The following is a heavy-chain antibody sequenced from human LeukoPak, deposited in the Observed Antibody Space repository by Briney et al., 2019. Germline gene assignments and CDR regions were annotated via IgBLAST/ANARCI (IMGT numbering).Heavy chain of an antibody. CDR1: GFTFSNYA. CDR3: VKDRTGTYTLDY. CDR2: ISDDGSGQ. V-gene: IGHV3-30-3*01. D-gene: IGHD3-10*01. J-gene: IGHJ4*02. Sequence: GGSLRLSCAASGFTFSNYAIHWGRQAPGKGLEWVAFISDDGSGQHYADSVKGRFTISRDNFKNTLNLQMNSLRAEDTAVYYCVKDRTGTYTLDYWGQGTLVTVSS.